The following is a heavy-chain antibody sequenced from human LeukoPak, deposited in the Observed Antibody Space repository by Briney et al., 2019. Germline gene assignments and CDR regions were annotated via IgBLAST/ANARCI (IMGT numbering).Heavy chain of an antibody. Sequence: ASVKVSCKASGGTFSSYAISWVRQAPGQGLEWMGGIIPIFGTANYAQKFQGRVTITADESTSTAYMELRSLRSDDTAVYYCARGIVGSSPFNDYWGQGTLVTVSS. CDR3: ARGIVGSSPFNDY. CDR1: GGTFSSYA. CDR2: IIPIFGTA. D-gene: IGHD6-6*01. J-gene: IGHJ4*02. V-gene: IGHV1-69*01.